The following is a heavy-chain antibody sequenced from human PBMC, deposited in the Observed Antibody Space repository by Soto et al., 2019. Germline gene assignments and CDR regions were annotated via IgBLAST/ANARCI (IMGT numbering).Heavy chain of an antibody. Sequence: PSETLSLTCTVSAASFSKYYWSWIRQPPGKGLEWIGYIYFNGNTNYNPSLKRRVTISIDTSKKQISLNLTSVTDADTAVYYCARAVAMVYATLFDYWGQGTLVTVSS. CDR3: ARAVAMVYATLFDY. D-gene: IGHD2-8*01. CDR2: IYFNGNT. CDR1: AASFSKYY. J-gene: IGHJ4*02. V-gene: IGHV4-59*01.